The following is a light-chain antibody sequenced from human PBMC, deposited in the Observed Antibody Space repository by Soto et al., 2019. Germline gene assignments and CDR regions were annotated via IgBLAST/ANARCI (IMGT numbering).Light chain of an antibody. J-gene: IGKJ3*01. CDR3: QQSYSTPPLLT. CDR2: AAS. Sequence: DIQMTQSPSSLSASVGDRVTITCRASRSISSYLNWYQQKPGKAPKLLIYAASSLQSGVPSRFSGSGSGTDFTLTISSLQPEDFATYYCQQSYSTPPLLTFGPGTKVDIK. V-gene: IGKV1-39*01. CDR1: RSISSY.